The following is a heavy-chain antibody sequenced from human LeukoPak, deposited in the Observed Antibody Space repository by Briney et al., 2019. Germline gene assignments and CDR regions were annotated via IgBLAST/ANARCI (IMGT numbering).Heavy chain of an antibody. Sequence: GGSLRLSCAASGFSFRDHAMNWVPQAPGQGLEWVSSLSETGGTTDYADSVKGRFTISRDNSNNILYLQMNSLRADDTAVYYCAKQWLVGIWGQGTLVTVSS. CDR3: AKQWLVGI. D-gene: IGHD6-19*01. CDR2: LSETGGTT. CDR1: GFSFRDHA. V-gene: IGHV3-23*01. J-gene: IGHJ4*02.